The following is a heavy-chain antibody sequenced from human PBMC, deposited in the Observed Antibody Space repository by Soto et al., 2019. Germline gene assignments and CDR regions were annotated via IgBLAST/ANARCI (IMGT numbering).Heavy chain of an antibody. D-gene: IGHD4-17*01. Sequence: SVKVSCKASGGTFSSYAISWVRQAPGQGLEWMGWIIPIFGTANYAQKFQGRVTITADASMSTAYMELSSLRSEDTAVYYCARTLYGDSVDYWGQGTLVTVSS. CDR3: ARTLYGDSVDY. J-gene: IGHJ4*02. V-gene: IGHV1-69*13. CDR1: GGTFSSYA. CDR2: IIPIFGTA.